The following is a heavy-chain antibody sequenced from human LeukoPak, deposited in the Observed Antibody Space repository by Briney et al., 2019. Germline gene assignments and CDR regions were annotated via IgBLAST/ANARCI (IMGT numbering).Heavy chain of an antibody. J-gene: IGHJ4*02. V-gene: IGHV3-23*01. CDR1: GFTFSSYA. CDR3: VKGSPYSSSWSQGV. Sequence: GGSLRLSCAASGFTFSSYAMSWVRQAPGKGLEWVSAISGSGGSTYYADSVKGRFTISRDNSKNTLYLQMNSLRAEDTAVYYCVKGSPYSSSWSQGVWGQGTLVTVSS. D-gene: IGHD6-13*01. CDR2: ISGSGGST.